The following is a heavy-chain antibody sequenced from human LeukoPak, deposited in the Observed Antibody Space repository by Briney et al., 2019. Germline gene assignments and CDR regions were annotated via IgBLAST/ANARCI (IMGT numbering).Heavy chain of an antibody. Sequence: PSETLSPTCTVSGGSISSGGYYWSWIRQHPGKGLEWIGYIYYSGSTYYNPSLKSRVTISVDTSKNQFSLKLSSVTAADTAVYYCARGGCSGGSCYSETYNWFDPWGQGTLVTVSS. J-gene: IGHJ5*02. CDR2: IYYSGST. CDR3: ARGGCSGGSCYSETYNWFDP. CDR1: GGSISSGGYY. V-gene: IGHV4-31*03. D-gene: IGHD2-15*01.